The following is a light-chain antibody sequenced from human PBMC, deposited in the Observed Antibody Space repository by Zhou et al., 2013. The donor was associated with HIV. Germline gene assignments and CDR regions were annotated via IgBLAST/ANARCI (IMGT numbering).Light chain of an antibody. CDR2: DTS. Sequence: EIVLTQSPGTLSLSPGERATLSCRASQSFTSTYLAWYQQKPGQAPRLLIYDTSNRATGIPARFSGSGSGTDFTLTISSLEPEDFAVYYCQHRSNWPPTFGGGPRWRSN. V-gene: IGKV3-11*01. CDR1: QSFTSTY. J-gene: IGKJ4*01. CDR3: QHRSNWPPT.